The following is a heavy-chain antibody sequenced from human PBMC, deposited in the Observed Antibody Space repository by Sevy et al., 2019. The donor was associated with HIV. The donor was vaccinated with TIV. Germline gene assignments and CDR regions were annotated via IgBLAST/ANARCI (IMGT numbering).Heavy chain of an antibody. CDR3: ARDLGGVTSRFYYYMDV. D-gene: IGHD3-16*01. J-gene: IGHJ6*03. CDR1: GFLFSDHY. Sequence: GGSLRLSCTASGFLFSDHYMSWIRQAPGKGLEWISYISRSGKIIYDADSVKGRFTISRDNAKNSLYLQMNSLRSEDTAVYFCARDLGGVTSRFYYYMDVWGRGTTVTVSS. CDR2: ISRSGKII. V-gene: IGHV3-11*04.